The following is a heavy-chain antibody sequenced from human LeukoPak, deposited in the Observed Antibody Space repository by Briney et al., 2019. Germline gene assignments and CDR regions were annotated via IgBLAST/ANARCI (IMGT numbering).Heavy chain of an antibody. CDR2: ISTYNSNT. Sequence: ASVKVSCTASGYTFTSYDISWVRQAPGQGLEWMGWISTYNSNTNQAEKLQGRITMTTDTSTSTAYMELRSLRSDDAAVYYCARGAAGSYDYWGQGTLVTVSS. CDR3: ARGAAGSYDY. D-gene: IGHD6-13*01. V-gene: IGHV1-18*01. CDR1: GYTFTSYD. J-gene: IGHJ4*02.